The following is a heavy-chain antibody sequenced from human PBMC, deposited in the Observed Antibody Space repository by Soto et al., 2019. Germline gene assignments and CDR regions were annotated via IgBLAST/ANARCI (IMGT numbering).Heavy chain of an antibody. CDR3: ARGAAAGTLDDAFDI. D-gene: IGHD6-13*01. CDR1: GYTFTGYY. Sequence: SVKVSCKASGYTFTGYYMHWVRQAPGQGLEWMGWITPINGNTNYAQKFQGRVTITRDRSMSTAYMELSSLRSEDTAVYYCARGAAAGTLDDAFDIWGQGTMVTVSS. CDR2: ITPINGNT. V-gene: IGHV1-45*02. J-gene: IGHJ3*02.